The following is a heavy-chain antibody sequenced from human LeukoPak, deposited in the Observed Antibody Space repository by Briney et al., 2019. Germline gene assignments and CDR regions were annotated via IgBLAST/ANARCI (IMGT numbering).Heavy chain of an antibody. CDR1: GGPISSYY. Sequence: SETLSLTCTVSGGPISSYYWSWIRQPPGKGLEWIGHIYYSGSNNYNPSLKRRVTISVDTSKTQSSLKLSSVTASDTAVYYCARHWEYCDIPDAFDIWGQGTMVTVSS. V-gene: IGHV4-59*08. D-gene: IGHD3-9*01. CDR3: ARHWEYCDIPDAFDI. CDR2: IYYSGSN. J-gene: IGHJ3*02.